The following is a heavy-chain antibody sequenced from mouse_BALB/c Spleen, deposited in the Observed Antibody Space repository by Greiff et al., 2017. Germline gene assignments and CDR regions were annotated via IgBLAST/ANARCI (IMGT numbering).Heavy chain of an antibody. V-gene: IGHV5-4*02. Sequence: EVQVVESGGGLVKPGGSLKLSCAASGFTFSDYYMYWVRQTPEKRLEWVATISDGGSYTYYPDSVKGRFTISRDNAKNNLYLQMSSLKSEDTAMYYCARERDYYAMDYWGQGTSVTVSS. CDR2: ISDGGSYT. CDR1: GFTFSDYY. J-gene: IGHJ4*01. CDR3: ARERDYYAMDY.